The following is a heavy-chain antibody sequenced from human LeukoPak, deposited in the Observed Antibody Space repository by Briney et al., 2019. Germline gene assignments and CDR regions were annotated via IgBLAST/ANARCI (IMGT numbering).Heavy chain of an antibody. D-gene: IGHD1-1*01. J-gene: IGHJ4*02. CDR1: GYTFFSYG. CDR2: ISANNGDT. Sequence: ASVKVSCKTSGYTFFSYGITWVRQAPGQGLEWMGWISANNGDTKYAPKFQGRVTMTTESNTRTAYLDVRSLRSDDTAVYYCARDGVHSGTTDFWGQGPLIPVAS. CDR3: ARDGVHSGTTDF. V-gene: IGHV1-18*01.